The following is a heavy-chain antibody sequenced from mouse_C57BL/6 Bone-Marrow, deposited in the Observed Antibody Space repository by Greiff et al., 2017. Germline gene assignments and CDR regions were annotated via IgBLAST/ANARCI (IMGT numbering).Heavy chain of an antibody. CDR3: VRHGACDY. V-gene: IGHV10-1*01. CDR1: GFSFNTYA. J-gene: IGHJ2*01. CDR2: IRSKSNNYAT. Sequence: EVKLQESGGGLVQPKGSLKLSCAASGFSFNTYAMNWVRQAPGKGLEWVARIRSKSNNYATYYADSVKDRFTISRDDSESMLYLQMNHLRTEYTAIYDCVRHGACDYWGQGTTLTVSS.